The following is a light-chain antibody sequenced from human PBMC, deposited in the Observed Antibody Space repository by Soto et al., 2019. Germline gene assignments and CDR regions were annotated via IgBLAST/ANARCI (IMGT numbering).Light chain of an antibody. CDR3: QQFDFLPPYT. J-gene: IGKJ2*01. CDR2: AAY. CDR1: HDIKNY. V-gene: IGKV1-33*01. Sequence: DIQLTQSPPSLSASEGDRVTITCQASHDIKNYLNWYQQKPGKAPKLLIYAAYNLERGVQSRFSGSGTGTDFTCTIGSLQPEDVATYYCQQFDFLPPYTFGQGTRVEIK.